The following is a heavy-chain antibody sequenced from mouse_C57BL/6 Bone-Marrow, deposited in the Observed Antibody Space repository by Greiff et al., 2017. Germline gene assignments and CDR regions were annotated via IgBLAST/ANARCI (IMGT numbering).Heavy chain of an antibody. Sequence: VQLQQSGAELVRPGASVKLSCKASGYTFTDYYINWVKPRPGQGLEWIARIYPGSGNTYYNEKFKGKATLTAEKSSSTAYMQRSSLTSDDSAVYFGAGGAIYYDYYFDYWGQGTTLTVSS. J-gene: IGHJ2*01. CDR1: GYTFTDYY. V-gene: IGHV1-76*01. CDR3: AGGAIYYDYYFDY. D-gene: IGHD2-4*01. CDR2: IYPGSGNT.